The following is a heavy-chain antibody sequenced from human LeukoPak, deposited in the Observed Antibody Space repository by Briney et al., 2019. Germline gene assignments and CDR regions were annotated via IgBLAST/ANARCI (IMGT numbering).Heavy chain of an antibody. CDR2: INTDGSST. D-gene: IGHD3-22*01. Sequence: QTGGSLRLSCAASGFTFSSYWMHWVRQAPGKGLVWVSRINTDGSSTSYADSVKGRFTISRDNAKNTLYLQMNSLRAEDTAVYYCARDGAPFYDSSGYYSYYFDYWGQGTLATVSS. V-gene: IGHV3-74*01. CDR1: GFTFSSYW. J-gene: IGHJ4*02. CDR3: ARDGAPFYDSSGYYSYYFDY.